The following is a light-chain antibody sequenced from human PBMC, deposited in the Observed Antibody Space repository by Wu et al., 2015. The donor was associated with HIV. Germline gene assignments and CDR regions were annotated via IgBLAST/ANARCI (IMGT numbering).Light chain of an antibody. Sequence: EIVLTQSPATLSLSPGEGATLSCRASQSIDRWLAWYQQRPGQAPRLLIYTTSIRATGIPARFSGSGSGTDFTLTISSLEPEDYAIYYCQQRKNWPLTFGGGTKIEIK. V-gene: IGKV3-11*01. CDR2: TTS. CDR1: QSIDRW. CDR3: QQRKNWPLT. J-gene: IGKJ4*01.